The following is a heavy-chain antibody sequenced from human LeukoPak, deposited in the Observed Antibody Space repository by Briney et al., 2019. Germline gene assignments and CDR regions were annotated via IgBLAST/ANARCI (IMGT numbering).Heavy chain of an antibody. Sequence: GGSLRLSCTVSGFTLSNYWMNWVRQAPGKGLEWVANVNYDGNEKYYVDSVKGRFTISRDNAKNSVFLQMNSLRVDDTAVYFCAREDRWGCFDGHWGQGTLVTVSS. D-gene: IGHD2-15*01. J-gene: IGHJ4*02. CDR2: VNYDGNEK. CDR1: GFTLSNYW. V-gene: IGHV3-7*01. CDR3: AREDRWGCFDGH.